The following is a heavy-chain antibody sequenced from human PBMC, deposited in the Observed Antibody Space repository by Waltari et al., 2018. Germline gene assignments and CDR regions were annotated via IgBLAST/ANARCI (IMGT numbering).Heavy chain of an antibody. CDR3: ARDRAHSGRYPDAFDI. CDR1: GYFLSDKY. CDR2: INPKSGDI. J-gene: IGHJ3*02. D-gene: IGHD1-26*01. Sequence: QAQLVQSGAEVRKPGASVKVSCKASGYFLSDKYIHWGRQAPGQGLEWMGWINPKSGDIKSAQKFQGRVTMARDTSIGTVYMDLSSLRSDDTALYYCARDRAHSGRYPDAFDIWGQGTMVTVSS. V-gene: IGHV1-2*02.